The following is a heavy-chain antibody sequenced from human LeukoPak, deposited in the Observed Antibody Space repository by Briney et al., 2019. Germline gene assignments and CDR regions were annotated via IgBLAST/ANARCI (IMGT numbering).Heavy chain of an antibody. V-gene: IGHV1-8*01. CDR2: MNPNSGNT. CDR1: GYTFTSYD. CDR3: ARVGVGANHYYYYGMDV. Sequence: ASVKVSCEASGYTFTSYDINWVRQATGQGLEWMGWMNPNSGNTGYAQKFQGRVTMTRNTSISTAYMELSSLRSEDTAVYYCARVGVGANHYYYYGMDVWGQGTTVTVSS. D-gene: IGHD1-26*01. J-gene: IGHJ6*02.